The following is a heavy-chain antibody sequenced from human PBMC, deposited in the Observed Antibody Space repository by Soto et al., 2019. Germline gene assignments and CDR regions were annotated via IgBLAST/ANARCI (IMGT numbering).Heavy chain of an antibody. CDR2: IKRKTDGRTA. Sequence: PGRSLRLSCSVSAFTLSDAWMSWVRQAPGKGLEWVGRIKRKTDGRTADYPAPVKGRFTISTDDSENMLYLQMNSLKTEDTAVYYCTTVTVVDVHSDYWGQGTRVTVSS. J-gene: IGHJ4*02. CDR3: TTVTVVDVHSDY. V-gene: IGHV3-15*01. CDR1: AFTLSDAW. D-gene: IGHD2-15*01.